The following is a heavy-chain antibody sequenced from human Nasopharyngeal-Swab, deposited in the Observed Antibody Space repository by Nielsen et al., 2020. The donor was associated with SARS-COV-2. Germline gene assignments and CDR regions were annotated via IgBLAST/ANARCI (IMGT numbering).Heavy chain of an antibody. CDR3: AKEGATGWFDP. CDR1: GVSITSQY. CDR2: ISHNSGT. V-gene: IGHV4-59*11. Sequence: SETLSLTCTVSGVSITSQYWSWIRQPPGKGLEWIGYISHNSGTSYNPSLKSLVTMFMDTSKNQFSLRLKSVTAADTAVYYCAKEGATGWFDPCGQGTLVTVSS. J-gene: IGHJ5*02.